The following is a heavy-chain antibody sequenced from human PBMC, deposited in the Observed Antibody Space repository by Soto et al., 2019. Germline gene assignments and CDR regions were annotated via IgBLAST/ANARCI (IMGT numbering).Heavy chain of an antibody. V-gene: IGHV3-74*01. J-gene: IGHJ4*02. CDR1: GFTFRDYW. CDR3: ARDRDIVGTSPVAY. D-gene: IGHD1-26*01. CDR2: ITTDGGST. Sequence: EVQLVESGGGLVQPGGSLRLSCAASGFTFRDYWMNWVRQAPGKGLVWVSHITTDGGSTNYADSVKGRFTISRDNAKYTLYLYMSSLRVDDTAVYYCARDRDIVGTSPVAYWGQGTLVTVSS.